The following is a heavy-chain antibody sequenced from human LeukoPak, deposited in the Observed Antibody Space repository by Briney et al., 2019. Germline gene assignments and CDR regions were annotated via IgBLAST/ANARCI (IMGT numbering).Heavy chain of an antibody. CDR2: ISSSSGTI. CDR3: ARRSEFGVLYYMDV. D-gene: IGHD3-16*01. V-gene: IGHV3-48*01. CDR1: GFTFSTYS. Sequence: GGSLRLSCAASGFTFSTYSMNWVRQAPGKGLEWLSYISSSSGTIYYADSVKGRFTISRDNAKNSLYLQMNSLRAKDTAVYYCARRSEFGVLYYMDVWGKGTTVTVSS. J-gene: IGHJ6*03.